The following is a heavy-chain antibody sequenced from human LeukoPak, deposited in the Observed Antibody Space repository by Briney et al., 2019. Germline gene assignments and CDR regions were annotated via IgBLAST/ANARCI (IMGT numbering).Heavy chain of an antibody. J-gene: IGHJ4*02. Sequence: GGSLRLSCATSGLSFNVYSMNWVRQAPGKGLEWLSYISTSSGTIYYAESVRGRFSISRDNAKNSLYLQMNSLRPEDTAVYYCAPGYCTTTSCTHYFEYWGQGTLVTVSS. D-gene: IGHD2-2*01. CDR2: ISTSSGTI. CDR1: GLSFNVYS. CDR3: APGYCTTTSCTHYFEY. V-gene: IGHV3-48*01.